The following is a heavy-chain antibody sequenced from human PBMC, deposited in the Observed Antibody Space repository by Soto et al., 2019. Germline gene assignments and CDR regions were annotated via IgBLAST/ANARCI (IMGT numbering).Heavy chain of an antibody. D-gene: IGHD2-15*01. CDR1: GGSISSGDYY. V-gene: IGHV4-30-4*01. CDR3: ARGPLPDSITRILYYLFAP. J-gene: IGHJ5*02. Sequence: SATLSLTCTVSGGSISSGDYYWSWIRQPPGKGLEWIGYIYNSGSTYYNPSFKSRVTISVDSSKNLFFLKLSSVPAADTAVYYCARGPLPDSITRILYYLFAPWGQGPLVTVSS. CDR2: IYNSGST.